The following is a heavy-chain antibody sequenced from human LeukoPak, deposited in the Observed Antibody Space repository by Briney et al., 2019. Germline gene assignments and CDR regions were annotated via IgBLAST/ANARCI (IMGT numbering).Heavy chain of an antibody. CDR1: GITFSSYS. V-gene: IGHV3-21*01. J-gene: IGHJ3*02. CDR2: ISSSSSYI. D-gene: IGHD2-15*01. CDR3: ATAAPGAFDI. Sequence: GGSLRLSCAASGITFSSYSMNWVRQAPGKGLEWVSSISSSSSYIYYADSVKGRFTISGDNAKNSLYPQMNSLRAEDTAVYYCATAAPGAFDIWGQGTMVTVSS.